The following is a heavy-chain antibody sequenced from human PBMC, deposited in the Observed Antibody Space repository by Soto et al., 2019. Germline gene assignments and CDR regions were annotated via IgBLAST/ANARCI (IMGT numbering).Heavy chain of an antibody. CDR2: MNPNSGNT. CDR1: GYTFTSYD. D-gene: IGHD3-3*01. CDR3: ARTYYDFWSGYYRIDY. Sequence: QVQLVQSGAEVKKPGASVKVSCKASGYTFTSYDINWVRQATGQGLEWMGWMNPNSGNTGYAQKFQGRVTIRRNTSISTAYMELRSLRSEDTAVYYCARTYYDFWSGYYRIDYWGQGTLVTVSS. J-gene: IGHJ4*02. V-gene: IGHV1-8*01.